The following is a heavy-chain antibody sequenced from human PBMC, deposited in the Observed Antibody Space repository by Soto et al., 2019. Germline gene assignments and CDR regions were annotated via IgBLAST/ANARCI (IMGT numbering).Heavy chain of an antibody. CDR2: IYPGDSDT. D-gene: IGHD6-19*01. Sequence: PGESLKISCKGSGYSFTSYWIGWVRQMPGKGLEWMGIIYPGDSDTRYSPSFQGQVTISADKSISTAYLQWSSLKASDTAMYYCARQKFGQQWLIPHFDYWGQGTLVTVSS. V-gene: IGHV5-51*01. CDR1: GYSFTSYW. J-gene: IGHJ4*02. CDR3: ARQKFGQQWLIPHFDY.